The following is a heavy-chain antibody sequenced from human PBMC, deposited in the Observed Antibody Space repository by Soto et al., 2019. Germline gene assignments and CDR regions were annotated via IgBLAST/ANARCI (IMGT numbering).Heavy chain of an antibody. V-gene: IGHV3-23*01. CDR3: AKDVSDLRYGDNWFDP. D-gene: IGHD3-10*01. CDR1: GFTFSSYA. CDR2: ISGSGGST. J-gene: IGHJ5*02. Sequence: PGGSLRLSCAASGFTFSSYAMSWVRQAPGKGLEWVSAISGSGGSTYYADSVKGRFTISRDNSKNTLYLQMNSLRAEDTAVYYCAKDVSDLRYGDNWFDPWGQGTLVTVSS.